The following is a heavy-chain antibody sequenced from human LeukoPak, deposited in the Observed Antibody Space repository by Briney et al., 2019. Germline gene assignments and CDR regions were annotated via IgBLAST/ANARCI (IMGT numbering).Heavy chain of an antibody. J-gene: IGHJ5*02. Sequence: SETLSLTCTVSGGSISSYYWSWIRQPPGKGLEWIGYIYYSGSTNYNPSLKSRVTISVDTSKNQFSLKLSSVTAADTAVYYCVRDTFRGWFHPWGQGTLVTVSS. CDR3: VRDTFRGWFHP. CDR2: IYYSGST. CDR1: GGSISSYY. D-gene: IGHD2/OR15-2a*01. V-gene: IGHV4-59*12.